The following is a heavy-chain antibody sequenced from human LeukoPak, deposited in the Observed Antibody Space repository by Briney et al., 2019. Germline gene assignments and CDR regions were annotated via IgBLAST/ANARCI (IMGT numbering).Heavy chain of an antibody. J-gene: IGHJ5*02. CDR3: ARIPQRVPHNWFDP. CDR2: MNPHSGNA. D-gene: IGHD1-1*01. CDR1: GYTFTSND. Sequence: ASVKASCKASGYTFTSNDINWVRQAAGQGLEWMGWMNPHSGNAGYAQKFQGRVTMTRDTSISTAYMELSSLTSDDTAVYYCARIPQRVPHNWFDPWGQGTLVTVSS. V-gene: IGHV1-8*01.